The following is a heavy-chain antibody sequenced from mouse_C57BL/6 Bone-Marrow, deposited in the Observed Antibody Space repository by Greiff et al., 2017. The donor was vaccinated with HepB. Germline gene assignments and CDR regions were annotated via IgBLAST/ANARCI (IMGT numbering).Heavy chain of an antibody. Sequence: VQLKQSGPELVKPGASVKIPCKASGYTFTDYNMDWVKQSHGKSLEWIGDIIPNNGGTIYNQKFKGKATLTVDKSSSTAYMELRSLTSEDTAVYYCARWMAWYFDVWGTGTTVTVSS. CDR2: IIPNNGGT. J-gene: IGHJ1*03. CDR3: ARWMAWYFDV. CDR1: GYTFTDYN. D-gene: IGHD2-3*01. V-gene: IGHV1-18*01.